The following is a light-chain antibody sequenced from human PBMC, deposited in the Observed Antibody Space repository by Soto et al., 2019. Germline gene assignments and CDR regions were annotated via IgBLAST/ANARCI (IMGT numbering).Light chain of an antibody. CDR2: DAN. J-gene: IGLJ3*02. CDR3: CSYAGSVTWV. CDR1: TGDVGAYNF. V-gene: IGLV2-11*01. Sequence: QSVLTQPRSVSGSPGQSVTIACTGTTGDVGAYNFVSWYQLHPDKAPKLMIYDANKRPSGVPDRFSASKSGNTASLTISGLQAEDEADYYCCSYAGSVTWVFGGGTKLTVL.